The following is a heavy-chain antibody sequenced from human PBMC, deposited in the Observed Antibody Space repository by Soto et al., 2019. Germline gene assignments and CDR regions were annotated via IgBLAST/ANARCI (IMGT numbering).Heavy chain of an antibody. J-gene: IGHJ5*02. CDR1: GGTFSGYA. Sequence: QVQLVQSGAEVKKPGSSVKVSCKASGGTFSGYAISWVRQAPGQGLKWMGGIIPVFGTTNSAQKFLGRVTITADASTNTAYMELSSLRSEDTAMYYCAKWEDYGSGTCLLSWGQGTLVTVSS. V-gene: IGHV1-69*01. CDR3: AKWEDYGSGTCLLS. D-gene: IGHD3-10*01. CDR2: IIPVFGTT.